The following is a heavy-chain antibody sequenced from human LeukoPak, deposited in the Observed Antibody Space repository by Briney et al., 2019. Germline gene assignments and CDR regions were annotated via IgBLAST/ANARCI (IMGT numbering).Heavy chain of an antibody. CDR3: AKRGYSGYEPYYYYYMDV. CDR1: GFTFSDYA. V-gene: IGHV3-30-3*02. D-gene: IGHD5-12*01. Sequence: GGSLRLSCAASGFTFSDYAMNWVRQAPGKGLEWVAHISNDGGNKYYTDSVKGRFTISRDNSKNTLYLQVNSLRAEDTAVYFCAKRGYSGYEPYYYYYMDVWGKGTTVTVSS. CDR2: ISNDGGNK. J-gene: IGHJ6*03.